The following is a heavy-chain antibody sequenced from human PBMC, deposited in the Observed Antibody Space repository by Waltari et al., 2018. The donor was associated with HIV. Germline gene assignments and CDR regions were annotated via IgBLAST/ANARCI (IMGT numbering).Heavy chain of an antibody. V-gene: IGHV1-69*12. CDR1: GGAFTSYA. D-gene: IGHD3-22*01. Sequence: QFQLVQSEAGVWKSGSSVKLSCRPSGGAFTSYAVTWLRRVPGQGLKWLGGIIASFDTTNCEQKMKGRVHINADDKTGTVYRELRGLKSEDAGTYYGVSDGGGYYDNSGYFGSFQYWGQGTMVSVAS. CDR2: IIASFDTT. J-gene: IGHJ1*01. CDR3: VSDGGGYYDNSGYFGSFQY.